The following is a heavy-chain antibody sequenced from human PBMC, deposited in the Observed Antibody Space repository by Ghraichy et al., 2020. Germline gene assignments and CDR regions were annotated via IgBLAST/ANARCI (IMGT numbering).Heavy chain of an antibody. Sequence: LSLTCAASGFTFSSYSMNWVRQAPGKGLEWVSSISSSSSYIYYADSVKGRFTISRDNAKNSLYLQMNSLRAEDTAMYYCARDRSESYYYYYGMDVWGQGTTVTVSS. CDR3: ARDRSESYYYYYGMDV. J-gene: IGHJ6*02. CDR2: ISSSSSYI. CDR1: GFTFSSYS. V-gene: IGHV3-21*01. D-gene: IGHD3-3*01.